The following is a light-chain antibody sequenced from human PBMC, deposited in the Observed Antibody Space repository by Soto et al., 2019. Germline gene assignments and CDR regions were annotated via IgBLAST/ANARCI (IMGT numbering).Light chain of an antibody. CDR2: GAS. J-gene: IGKJ1*01. Sequence: MTQSPSTLSASVGDTVTITCRASQSVRSSIAWYQHKPGQAPRLLIYGASTRATGIPARISGSGSGTEFTLTISSLQSEYFAVYYRQQYKNWPQTFGQGTKVDIK. V-gene: IGKV3-15*01. CDR1: QSVRSS. CDR3: QQYKNWPQT.